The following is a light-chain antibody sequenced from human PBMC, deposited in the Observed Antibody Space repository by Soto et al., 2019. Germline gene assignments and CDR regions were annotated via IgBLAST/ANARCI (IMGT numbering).Light chain of an antibody. Sequence: DIVMTQSPDSLAVSLGERATINCKSSQSVLYSSNNKNYLAWYQQKPGKVPKLLIYAASTLRSGVPSRFSGRGSGTDFTLTISSLQPDDFATYYCQQYNSYPLTFGGGTKVDIK. CDR3: QQYNSYPLT. V-gene: IGKV4-1*01. J-gene: IGKJ4*01. CDR1: QSVLYSSNNKNY. CDR2: AAS.